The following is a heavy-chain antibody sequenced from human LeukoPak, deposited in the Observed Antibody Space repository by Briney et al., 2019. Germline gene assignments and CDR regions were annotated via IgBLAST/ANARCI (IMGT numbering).Heavy chain of an antibody. CDR2: ISGSGGST. D-gene: IGHD2-21*02. CDR1: GFTFTSYA. V-gene: IGHV3-23*01. J-gene: IGHJ4*02. Sequence: GGSLRLSCAASGFTFTSYAMSWVRQAPGKGLEWVSAISGSGGSTYYADSVKGRFTISRDNSKNTLYLQMNSLRAEDTAVYYCAKDSNIVVVTATDYWGQGTLVTVSS. CDR3: AKDSNIVVVTATDY.